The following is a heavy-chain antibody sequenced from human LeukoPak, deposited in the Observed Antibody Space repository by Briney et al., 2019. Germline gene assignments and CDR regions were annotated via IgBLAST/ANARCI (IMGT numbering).Heavy chain of an antibody. CDR1: GFTFSNYA. CDR2: ITSGDST. V-gene: IGHV3-23*01. Sequence: GGSLRLSCAASGFTFSNYAMSWVRQAPGKGLEWVSAITSGDSTYYADSVKGRFTISRDNSKNTLYLQMNSLRAEDTAVYFCARLSSWVFEIWGQGTMVTVSS. J-gene: IGHJ3*02. D-gene: IGHD2-21*02. CDR3: ARLSSWVFEI.